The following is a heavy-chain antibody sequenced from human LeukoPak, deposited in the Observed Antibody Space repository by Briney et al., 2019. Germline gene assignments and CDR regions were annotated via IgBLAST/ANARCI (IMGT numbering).Heavy chain of an antibody. CDR2: IKADGSEK. CDR3: AYRNNFEY. V-gene: IGHV3-7*05. Sequence: GGSLRLSCAASGFSFSGQWLNWVRQPPGKGLEWVGNIKADGSEKYYVDSVKGRFTISRDDAKRTVDLQMDNLRAEDTAIFYCAYRNNFEYWGQGALVTVSS. J-gene: IGHJ4*02. D-gene: IGHD1-26*01. CDR1: GFSFSGQW.